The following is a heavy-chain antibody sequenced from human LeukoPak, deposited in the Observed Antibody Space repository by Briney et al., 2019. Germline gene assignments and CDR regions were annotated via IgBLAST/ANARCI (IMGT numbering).Heavy chain of an antibody. CDR2: IYYSGST. CDR3: ARHSTTYYYDSSGP. Sequence: PSETLSLTCTVSGGSISSSSYYWGWIRQPPGKGLEWIGSIYYSGSTYYNPSLKSRVTISVDTSKNQFSLKLSSVTAADTAVYYCARHSTTYYYDSSGPWGQGTLVTVSS. CDR1: GGSISSSSYY. V-gene: IGHV4-39*01. D-gene: IGHD3-22*01. J-gene: IGHJ5*02.